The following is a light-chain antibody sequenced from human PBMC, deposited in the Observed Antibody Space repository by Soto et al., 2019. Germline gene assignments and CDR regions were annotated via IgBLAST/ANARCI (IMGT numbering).Light chain of an antibody. CDR3: QQYGSSPLT. CDR1: QSVSSSS. J-gene: IGKJ4*01. V-gene: IGKV3-20*01. CDR2: GAS. Sequence: DIALTQSTGPLSLSPGERATPSCRSSQSVSSSSLAWYQQKPGQAPRPIIYGASTRATGIPDRFSGSGSGTDCTLTISRLEPEDFAVYSCQQYGSSPLTLGGGTKVDIK.